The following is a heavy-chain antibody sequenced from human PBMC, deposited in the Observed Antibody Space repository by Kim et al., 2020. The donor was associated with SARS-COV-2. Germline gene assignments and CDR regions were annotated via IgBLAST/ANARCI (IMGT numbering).Heavy chain of an antibody. Sequence: GGSLRLSCAASGFTLSTSSMNWVRQAPGEGLEWVSRIHSDGRITDYVDSVKGRFTISRDNAKNTLYLQMNSLRPEDTAVYYCARAGDYDISDYYGFFQHWGERALFTLSS. V-gene: IGHV3-74*01. CDR1: GFTLSTSS. CDR2: IHSDGRIT. CDR3: ARAGDYDISDYYGFFQH. D-gene: IGHD3-22*01. J-gene: IGHJ1*01.